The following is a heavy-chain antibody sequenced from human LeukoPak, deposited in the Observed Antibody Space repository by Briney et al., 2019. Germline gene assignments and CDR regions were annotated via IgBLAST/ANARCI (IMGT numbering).Heavy chain of an antibody. CDR3: ARAKED. V-gene: IGHV3-66*01. CDR1: GFTVSSNY. Sequence: PGGSLRLSCAASGFTVSSNYMSWVRQAPGKGLEWVSIIYSDGSTDYTESVKGRFTISRDNSKNTLYLQMNSLRVEDTAVYYYARAKEDWGQGTLVTVSS. J-gene: IGHJ4*02. CDR2: IYSDGST.